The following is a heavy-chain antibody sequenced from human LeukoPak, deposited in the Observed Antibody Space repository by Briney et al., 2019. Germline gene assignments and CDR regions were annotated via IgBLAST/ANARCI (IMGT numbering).Heavy chain of an antibody. CDR3: AKDRGSGWVKRGFDP. Sequence: GGSLRLSCAASGFTFSSYAMSWVRQAPGKGLEWVSAISGSGGSTYYADSVKGRFTISRDNSKNTLYLQMNGLRAEDTAVYYCAKDRGSGWVKRGFDPWGQGTLVTVSS. J-gene: IGHJ5*02. D-gene: IGHD6-19*01. CDR2: ISGSGGST. V-gene: IGHV3-23*01. CDR1: GFTFSSYA.